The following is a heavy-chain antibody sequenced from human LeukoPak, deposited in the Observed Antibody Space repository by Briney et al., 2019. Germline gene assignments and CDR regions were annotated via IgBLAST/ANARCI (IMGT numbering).Heavy chain of an antibody. Sequence: QTGGSLRLSCAASGFTFSSYAMSWVRQAPGKGLEWVSAISGSGGSTYYADSVKGRFTISRDNSKDTLYLQMNSLRAEDTAVYYCARVVGAIEYWGQGTLVTVSS. CDR1: GFTFSSYA. D-gene: IGHD1-26*01. J-gene: IGHJ4*02. CDR3: ARVVGAIEY. CDR2: ISGSGGST. V-gene: IGHV3-23*01.